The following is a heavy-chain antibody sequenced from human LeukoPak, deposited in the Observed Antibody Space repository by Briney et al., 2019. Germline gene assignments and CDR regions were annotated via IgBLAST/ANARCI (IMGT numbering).Heavy chain of an antibody. D-gene: IGHD6-6*01. J-gene: IGHJ4*02. CDR2: IRYDGSNK. CDR3: AKDISPFYSSSYYFDY. Sequence: PGGSLRLSCAASGFTFSSYGMHWVRQAPGKGLEWVAFIRYDGSNKYYADSVKGRFTISRDNSKNTLYLQMNSLRAEDTAVYYCAKDISPFYSSSYYFDYWGQGTLVTVSS. CDR1: GFTFSSYG. V-gene: IGHV3-30*02.